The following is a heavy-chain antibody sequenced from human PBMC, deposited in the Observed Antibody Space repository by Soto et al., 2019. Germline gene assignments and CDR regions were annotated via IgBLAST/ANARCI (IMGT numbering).Heavy chain of an antibody. CDR3: ARTSCSSTTCPTTY. CDR1: GYTFTGYY. D-gene: IGHD2-2*01. Sequence: QVQLVQSGAEVKKPGASVKVSCKTSGYTFTGYYIYWVRQAPGQGLEWMGWINPHSGGKDSSQKFQGKVTMTRDTSISTAYMELSRLRSDDTAVYYCARTSCSSTTCPTTYWGQGTLVTVSS. J-gene: IGHJ4*02. CDR2: INPHSGGK. V-gene: IGHV1-2*02.